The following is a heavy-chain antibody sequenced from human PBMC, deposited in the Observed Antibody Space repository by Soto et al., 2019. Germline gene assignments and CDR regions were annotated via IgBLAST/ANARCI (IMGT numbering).Heavy chain of an antibody. Sequence: QVQLVQSGAEVKKPGASVKVSCKTSGYTFTTYGISWVRQAPGQGFEWMGWISANNGNTNHAQKFRGRISMTTDTSTSTAYMEVRSLRSDDKAVYYCAREGRGYEDYWGQGTLVIVYS. D-gene: IGHD5-12*01. CDR1: GYTFTTYG. V-gene: IGHV1-18*01. CDR3: AREGRGYEDY. CDR2: ISANNGNT. J-gene: IGHJ4*02.